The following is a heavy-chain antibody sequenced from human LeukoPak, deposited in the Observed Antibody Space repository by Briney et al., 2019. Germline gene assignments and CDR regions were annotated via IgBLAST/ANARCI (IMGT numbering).Heavy chain of an antibody. CDR2: TSISSSYT. V-gene: IGHV3-11*06. D-gene: IGHD3-16*01. CDR1: YX. Sequence: YXXXXIRXAPGXXLEWVSYTSISSSYTNYADSVKGRFTISRDNAKNSLYLQMNSLRAEDTAVYYCARGEFGDIWGQGTMVTVSS. J-gene: IGHJ3*02. CDR3: ARGEFGDI.